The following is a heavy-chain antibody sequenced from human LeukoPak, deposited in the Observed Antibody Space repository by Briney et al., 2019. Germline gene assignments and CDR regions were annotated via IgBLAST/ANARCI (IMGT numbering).Heavy chain of an antibody. CDR1: GYTFTSYA. D-gene: IGHD3-10*01. CDR3: ARDYDYGSGSYILDY. V-gene: IGHV1-3*01. Sequence: ASVKVSCKASGYTFTSYAMHWVRQAPGQRLEWMGWINAGNGNTKYSQKFQGRVTITRDTSASTAYMELSSLRSEGTAVYYCARDYDYGSGSYILDYWGQGTLVTVSS. CDR2: INAGNGNT. J-gene: IGHJ4*02.